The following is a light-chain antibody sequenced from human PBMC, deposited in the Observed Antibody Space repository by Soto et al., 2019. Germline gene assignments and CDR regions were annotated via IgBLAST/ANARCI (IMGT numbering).Light chain of an antibody. CDR2: GDS. CDR1: SSNIGAGYN. J-gene: IGLJ3*02. V-gene: IGLV1-40*01. Sequence: QSVLTQPPSVSGAPGQRVTISCTGSSSNIGAGYNVHWYQQVPGTAPKLLIYGDSNRPSGVPDRFSGSKSGTSASLAITGLHAEDDADYYCQSYDSSLSAWLFGGGTKLTVL. CDR3: QSYDSSLSAWL.